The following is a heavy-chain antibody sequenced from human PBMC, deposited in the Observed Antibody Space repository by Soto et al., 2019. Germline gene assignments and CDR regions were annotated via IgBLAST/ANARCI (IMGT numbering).Heavy chain of an antibody. CDR3: ARHIVGEYYGSGSHPGPYYFDY. Sequence: PSETLSLTCTVSGGSISSSSYYWGWIRQPPGKGLEWIGSIYYSGSTYYNPSLKSRVTISVDTSKNQFSLKLSSVTAADTAVYYCARHIVGEYYGSGSHPGPYYFDYWGQGTLVTVSS. CDR1: GGSISSSSYY. D-gene: IGHD3-10*01. CDR2: IYYSGST. V-gene: IGHV4-39*01. J-gene: IGHJ4*02.